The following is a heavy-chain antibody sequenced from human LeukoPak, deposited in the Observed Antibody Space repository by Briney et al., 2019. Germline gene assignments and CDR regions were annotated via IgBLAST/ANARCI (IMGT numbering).Heavy chain of an antibody. J-gene: IGHJ4*02. Sequence: GGSLRLSCAASGFTFSGSAMHWVRQASGKGLEWVGRIRSKANSYATAYAASVKGRFTISRDDSKNTAYLQMNSLKTVDTAAYYCTSHSSGWGNWGQGTLVTVSS. CDR2: IRSKANSYAT. V-gene: IGHV3-73*01. D-gene: IGHD6-19*01. CDR3: TSHSSGWGN. CDR1: GFTFSGSA.